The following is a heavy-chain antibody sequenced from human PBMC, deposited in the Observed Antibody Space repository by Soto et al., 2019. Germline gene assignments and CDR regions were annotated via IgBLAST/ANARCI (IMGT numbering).Heavy chain of an antibody. V-gene: IGHV1-18*01. J-gene: IGHJ6*02. CDR1: GYTFTSYG. CDR2: ISAYNGNT. Sequence: ASVKVSCKASGYTFTSYGISWVRQAPGQGLEWMGWISAYNGNTNYAQKLQGRVTMTTDTSTSTAYMELRSLRSDDTAVYYCARAPYYYGSGSRTAKESPNYYGMDVWGQGTTVTVSS. D-gene: IGHD3-10*01. CDR3: ARAPYYYGSGSRTAKESPNYYGMDV.